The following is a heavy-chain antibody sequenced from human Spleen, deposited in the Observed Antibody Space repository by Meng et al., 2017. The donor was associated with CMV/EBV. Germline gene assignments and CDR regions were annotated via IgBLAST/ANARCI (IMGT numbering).Heavy chain of an antibody. V-gene: IGHV4-34*01. CDR2: IHHSGSS. CDR1: GGSFSAYY. D-gene: IGHD1-14*01. Sequence: SCTVYGGSFSAYYWSWIRQAPGKGLEWLGEIHHSGSSHYNPSLKSRVTISIDTSKNQFSLKLSSVTAADTAVYYCARGRLDKPPAIYLFDYWGQGTLVTV. CDR3: ARGRLDKPPAIYLFDY. J-gene: IGHJ4*02.